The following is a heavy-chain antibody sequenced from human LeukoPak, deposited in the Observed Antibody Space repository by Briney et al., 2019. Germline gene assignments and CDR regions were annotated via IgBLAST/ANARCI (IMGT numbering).Heavy chain of an antibody. CDR3: ARGMIAAA. V-gene: IGHV4-38-2*01. CDR1: GYSISSGYY. D-gene: IGHD6-13*01. Sequence: SETLSLTCAVSGYSISSGYYWGWIRQPPGKGLEWIGSIYHSGSTYYNPSLKSRVTISVDTSKNQFSLKLSSVTAADTAVYYCARGMIAAAWGQGALVTVSS. J-gene: IGHJ4*02. CDR2: IYHSGST.